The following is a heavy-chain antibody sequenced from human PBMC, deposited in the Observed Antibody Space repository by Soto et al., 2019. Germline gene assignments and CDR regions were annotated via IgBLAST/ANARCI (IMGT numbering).Heavy chain of an antibody. Sequence: PSETLSLTCTVSGGSISSGDYYWSWIRQPPGKGLEWIGYIYYSGSTYYNPSLKSRVTISVDTSKNQFSLKLSSVTAADTAVYYCAGDWRPGYSSSWNYYYGMDVWGQGTTVTVSS. CDR2: IYYSGST. V-gene: IGHV4-30-4*01. CDR3: AGDWRPGYSSSWNYYYGMDV. J-gene: IGHJ6*02. CDR1: GGSISSGDYY. D-gene: IGHD6-13*01.